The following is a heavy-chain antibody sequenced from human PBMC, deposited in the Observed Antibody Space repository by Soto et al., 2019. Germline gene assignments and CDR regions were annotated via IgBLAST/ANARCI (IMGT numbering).Heavy chain of an antibody. CDR1: GYTFTSYE. J-gene: IGHJ2*01. V-gene: IGHV1-18*04. D-gene: IGHD6-19*01. CDR3: ARGAYYSSGWDWYFDL. Sequence: GASVKVSCKASGYTFTSYEMYWVRQAPGQGLEWMGWISAYNGNTNYAQKLQGRVTMTTDTSTSTAYMELRSLRSDDTAVYYCARGAYYSSGWDWYFDLWGRGTLVTVSS. CDR2: ISAYNGNT.